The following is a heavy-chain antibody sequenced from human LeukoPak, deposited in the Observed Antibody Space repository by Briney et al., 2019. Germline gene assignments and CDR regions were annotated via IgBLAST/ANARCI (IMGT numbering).Heavy chain of an antibody. J-gene: IGHJ4*02. CDR3: AREDTSMDLSPFDY. D-gene: IGHD5-18*01. CDR1: GFTFSTYS. CDR2: ISSSSSYI. Sequence: PGGSLRLSCAASGFTFSTYSMNWVRQAPGKGLEWVSSISSSSSYIHYADSMKGRFTISRDNAKKSLYLQMNSLRAEDTAVYYCAREDTSMDLSPFDYWGQGTLVTVSS. V-gene: IGHV3-21*01.